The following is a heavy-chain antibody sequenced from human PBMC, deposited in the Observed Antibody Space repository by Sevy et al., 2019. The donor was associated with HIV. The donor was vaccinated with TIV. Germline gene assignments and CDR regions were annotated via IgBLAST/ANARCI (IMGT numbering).Heavy chain of an antibody. CDR1: GYTFTSYD. CDR3: ARAGSGWYDHYFDP. Sequence: ASVKVSCKASGYTFTSYDINWVRQATRQGLEWMGWMNPNSGNTGYAQKFQGRVTMTRNTSISTAYMELSSLRSEDTAMYFCARAGSGWYDHYFDPWGQGTLVTVSS. V-gene: IGHV1-8*01. CDR2: MNPNSGNT. D-gene: IGHD6-19*01. J-gene: IGHJ4*02.